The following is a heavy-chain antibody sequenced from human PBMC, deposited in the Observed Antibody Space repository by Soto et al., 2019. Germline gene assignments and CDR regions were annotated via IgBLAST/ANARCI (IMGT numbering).Heavy chain of an antibody. CDR2: IWYDGSNK. J-gene: IGHJ6*02. V-gene: IGHV3-33*01. Sequence: QVQLVESGGGVVQPGRSLRLSCAASGFTFSSYGMHWVRQAPGKGLEWVAVIWYDGSNKYYADSVKGRFTISIDNSMNTLYLQMNSLRDEDMAVYYCARGAGANVCYYYGMDVGGQGATVTVSS. D-gene: IGHD3-10*01. CDR3: ARGAGANVCYYYGMDV. CDR1: GFTFSSYG.